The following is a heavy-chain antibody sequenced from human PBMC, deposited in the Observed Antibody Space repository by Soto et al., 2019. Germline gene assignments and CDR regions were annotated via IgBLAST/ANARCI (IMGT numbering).Heavy chain of an antibody. CDR2: INPNSGGT. V-gene: IGHV1-2*02. CDR1: GYTFTGYC. J-gene: IGHJ4*02. CDR3: ARARRYCSSTSCHPTTSLAY. D-gene: IGHD2-2*01. Sequence: ASVKVSCKASGYTFTGYCMHWVRQAPGQGLEWMGWINPNSGGTNYAQKFQGRVTMTRDTSISTAYMELSRLRSDDTAVYYCARARRYCSSTSCHPTTSLAYWGQGTLVTVSS.